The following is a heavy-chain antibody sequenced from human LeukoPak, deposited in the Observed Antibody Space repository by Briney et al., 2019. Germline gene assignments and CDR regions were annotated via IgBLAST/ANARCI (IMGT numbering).Heavy chain of an antibody. CDR1: GGSLSSYY. J-gene: IGHJ4*01. Sequence: SETLSVTCTVSGGSLSSYYWSWIRQPPGKGLEWIGYIYYSGSTNYNPSLKSRVTISVYTSKNQFSLKLSSVTAADTAVYYCARRRRNPRGWYFDYWGQGSLVTVSS. V-gene: IGHV4-59*08. CDR2: IYYSGST. D-gene: IGHD6-19*01. CDR3: ARRRRNPRGWYFDY.